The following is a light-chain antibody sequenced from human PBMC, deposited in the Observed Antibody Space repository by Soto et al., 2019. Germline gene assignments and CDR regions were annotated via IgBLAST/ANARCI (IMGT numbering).Light chain of an antibody. CDR1: QSINAH. Sequence: EVVMTQSPATLSVSPGERVTLSCRASQSINAHLAWYQQKPGQAPRLLIHGASTRATGIPARFSGSGFGTAFILTISSLQSEDFAIYYCHQYNTWLWTFGQGTKVEI. V-gene: IGKV3-15*01. J-gene: IGKJ1*01. CDR3: HQYNTWLWT. CDR2: GAS.